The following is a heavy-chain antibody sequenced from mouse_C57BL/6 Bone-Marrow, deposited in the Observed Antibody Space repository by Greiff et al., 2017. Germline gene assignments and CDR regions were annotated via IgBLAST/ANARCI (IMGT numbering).Heavy chain of an antibody. CDR3: ARLEFNCSSYLDY. D-gene: IGHD1-1*01. Sequence: VQLQQSGPELVKPGASVKLSCKASGYTFTSYDINWVKQRPGQGLEWIGWIYPRDGSTKYNEKFKGKATLTVDTSSSTAYMQLHSLTSEDSAVYFCARLEFNCSSYLDYWGQGTTLTVSS. CDR1: GYTFTSYD. J-gene: IGHJ2*01. CDR2: IYPRDGST. V-gene: IGHV1-85*01.